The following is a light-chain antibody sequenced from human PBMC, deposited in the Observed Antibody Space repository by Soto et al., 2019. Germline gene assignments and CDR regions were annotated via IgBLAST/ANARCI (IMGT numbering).Light chain of an antibody. V-gene: IGLV2-23*01. Sequence: QSAQGHPAAVSWSPGQSITISCTGTSGFVGSFSLVSWYQQHPGKAPKVMISEGHRRPSGVPDRFSGSTSVNSASLTISGLQADEEADYYCCLYIGATNYVFGTGTKVTVL. J-gene: IGLJ1*01. CDR1: SGFVGSFSL. CDR3: CLYIGATNYV. CDR2: EGH.